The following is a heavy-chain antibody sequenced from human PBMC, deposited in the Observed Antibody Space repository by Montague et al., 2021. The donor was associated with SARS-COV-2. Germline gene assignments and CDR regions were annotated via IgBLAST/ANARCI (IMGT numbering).Heavy chain of an antibody. CDR2: IYYSGST. Sequence: SETLSLTCTVSGGSISSYYWSWIRQPPGKGLEWIGYIYYSGSTNYNPSLKSRVTISVDTSKNQFSLKLSSVTAADTAVYYCARLRFLEWLLRFPVSYMDVWGKGTTVTVSS. V-gene: IGHV4-59*01. CDR3: ARLRFLEWLLRFPVSYMDV. CDR1: GGSISSYY. D-gene: IGHD3-3*01. J-gene: IGHJ6*03.